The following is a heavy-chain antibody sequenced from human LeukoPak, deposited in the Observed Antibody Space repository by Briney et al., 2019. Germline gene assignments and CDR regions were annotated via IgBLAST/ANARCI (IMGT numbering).Heavy chain of an antibody. D-gene: IGHD2-15*01. CDR1: GFTFSSFS. J-gene: IGHJ4*02. CDR3: AKDFRVVVAATFDY. Sequence: GGSLRLSCAASGFTFSSFSMNWVRQSPGKGLEWLSYMSGSSSTIYYADSVKGRFTISRDNARNSLYLQMNSLRAEDTAVYYCAKDFRVVVAATFDYWGQGTLVTVSS. V-gene: IGHV3-48*01. CDR2: MSGSSSTI.